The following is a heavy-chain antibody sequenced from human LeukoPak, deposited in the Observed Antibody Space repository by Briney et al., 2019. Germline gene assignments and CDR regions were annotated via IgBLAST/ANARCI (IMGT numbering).Heavy chain of an antibody. CDR2: LYTSGST. J-gene: IGHJ4*02. CDR3: ARDVAARQGFDY. CDR1: GDSISRYY. V-gene: IGHV4-4*07. Sequence: RPSETLSPTCAVSGDSISRYYWSWIRQPAGKGLEWIGRLYTSGSTNYNPSLRTRVTMSVDTSKNHFSLKLTSVTAADTAVYYCARDVAARQGFDYWGQGTLVTVSS. D-gene: IGHD6-6*01.